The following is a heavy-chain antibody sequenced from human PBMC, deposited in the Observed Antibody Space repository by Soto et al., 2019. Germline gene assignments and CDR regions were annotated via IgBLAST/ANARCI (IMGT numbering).Heavy chain of an antibody. CDR2: ISSSSSYI. CDR3: ARDKDLIVVVPAATYYYGMDV. J-gene: IGHJ6*02. Sequence: GGSLRLCCAASGFTFSSYSMNWVRQAPGKGLEWVSSISSSSSYIYYADSVKGRFTISRDNAKNSLYLQMNSLRAEDTAVYYCARDKDLIVVVPAATYYYGMDVWGQGTTVTVSS. CDR1: GFTFSSYS. V-gene: IGHV3-21*01. D-gene: IGHD2-2*01.